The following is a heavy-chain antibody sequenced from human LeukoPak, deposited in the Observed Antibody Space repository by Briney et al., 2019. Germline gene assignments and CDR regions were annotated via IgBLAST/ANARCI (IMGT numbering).Heavy chain of an antibody. CDR3: ARDWRGTSCFGY. CDR1: GYTFTSYY. CDR2: INPSGGST. Sequence: ASVKVSCKASGYTFTSYYMHWVRQAPGQGLEWMGIINPSGGSTSYAQKFQGRVTMTRDTSISTAYMELSRLRSDDTAVYYCARDWRGTSCFGYWGQGTLVTVSS. J-gene: IGHJ4*02. D-gene: IGHD2-2*01. V-gene: IGHV1-46*01.